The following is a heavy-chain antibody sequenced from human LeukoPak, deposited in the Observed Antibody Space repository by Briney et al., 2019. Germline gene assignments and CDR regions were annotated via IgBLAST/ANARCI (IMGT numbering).Heavy chain of an antibody. J-gene: IGHJ6*04. CDR1: GFTFGSYT. CDR3: ARDYYGSGSYHDV. Sequence: PGGSLRLSCAASGFTFGSYTMNWVRQAPGKGLEWVSSISSSSIFIYYADSVKGRFAISRDNAKDSLYLQMNSLRAEDTAIYYCARDYYGSGSYHDVWGKGTTVTISS. V-gene: IGHV3-21*06. D-gene: IGHD3-10*01. CDR2: ISSSSIFI.